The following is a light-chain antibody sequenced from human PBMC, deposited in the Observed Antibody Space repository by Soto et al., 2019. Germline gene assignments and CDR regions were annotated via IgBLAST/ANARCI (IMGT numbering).Light chain of an antibody. J-gene: IGLJ3*02. CDR3: QSYDSSLSAL. V-gene: IGLV1-40*01. CDR1: SSNIGAGSD. CDR2: GNS. Sequence: QSVLTQPPSVPGAPGQKVTISCTGSSSNIGAGSDVHWYQQLPGTAPKLLIYGNSNRPSGVPDRFSGSKSGTSASLAITGLQAEDEADYYCQSYDSSLSALFGGGTKLTVL.